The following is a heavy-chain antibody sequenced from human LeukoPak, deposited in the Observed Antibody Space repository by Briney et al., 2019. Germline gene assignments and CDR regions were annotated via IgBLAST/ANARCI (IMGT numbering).Heavy chain of an antibody. J-gene: IGHJ5*02. D-gene: IGHD2-8*01. CDR3: ARDCTNGVCFRFDP. CDR2: ISSSSSYI. CDR1: GFTFSSYS. V-gene: IGHV3-21*01. Sequence: GGSLRLSCAASGFTFSSYSMSWVRQAPGKGLEWVSSISSSSSYIYYADSVKGRFTISRDNAKNSLYLQMNSLRAEDTAVYYCARDCTNGVCFRFDPWGQGTLVTVSS.